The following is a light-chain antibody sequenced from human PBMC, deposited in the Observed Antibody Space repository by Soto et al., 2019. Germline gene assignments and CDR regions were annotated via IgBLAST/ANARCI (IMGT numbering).Light chain of an antibody. CDR2: AVS. V-gene: IGLV2-14*03. CDR1: SRDVGGQNY. J-gene: IGLJ1*01. CDR3: SSYTSSSTRV. Sequence: QSALTQPPSASGSPGQSVAISCTGTSRDVGGQNYVSWFQQYPGKAPKLLIYAVSNRPSGVPYRFSGSKSGNTASLTISGLRAEDEADYYCSSYTSSSTRVFGTGTKVTVL.